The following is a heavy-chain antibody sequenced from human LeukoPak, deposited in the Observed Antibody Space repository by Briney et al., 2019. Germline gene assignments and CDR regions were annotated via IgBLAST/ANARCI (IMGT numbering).Heavy chain of an antibody. D-gene: IGHD7-27*01. V-gene: IGHV4-59*01. Sequence: PETLSLTCTVSGGSISSYYWSWIRQPPGKGLEWIGYIYYSGSTNYNPSLKSRVTISVDTSKNQFSLKLSSVTAADTAVYYCARSVGLGNDYWGQGTLVTVSS. CDR3: ARSVGLGNDY. CDR2: IYYSGST. CDR1: GGSISSYY. J-gene: IGHJ4*02.